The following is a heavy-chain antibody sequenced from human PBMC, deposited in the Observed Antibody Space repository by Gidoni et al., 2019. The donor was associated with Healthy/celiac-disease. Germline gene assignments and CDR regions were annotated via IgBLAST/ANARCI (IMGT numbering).Heavy chain of an antibody. Sequence: QVQLQQWGAGLLKPSETLSLTCAVYGGSFSGYYWRWIRQPPGKGLEWIGEINHSGSTNYNPSLKSRVTISVDTSKNQFSLKLSSVTAADTAVYYCARVSSGWYLARPPRVGAFDIWGQGTMVTVSS. J-gene: IGHJ3*02. V-gene: IGHV4-34*01. CDR2: INHSGST. D-gene: IGHD6-19*01. CDR1: GGSFSGYY. CDR3: ARVSSGWYLARPPRVGAFDI.